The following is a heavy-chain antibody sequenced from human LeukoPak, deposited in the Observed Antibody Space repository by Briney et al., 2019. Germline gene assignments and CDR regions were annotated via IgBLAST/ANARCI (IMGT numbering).Heavy chain of an antibody. CDR2: IYYSGST. CDR3: AKGLRIHYYDILTGSPPDY. Sequence: SETLSLTCTISGGSISSSSYYWGWIRQPPGKGLEWIGSIYYSGSTYYNPSLKSRVTISVDTSKNQFSLKLSSVTAADTAVYYCAKGLRIHYYDILTGSPPDYWGQGTLVTVSS. V-gene: IGHV4-39*07. J-gene: IGHJ4*02. CDR1: GGSISSSSYY. D-gene: IGHD3-9*01.